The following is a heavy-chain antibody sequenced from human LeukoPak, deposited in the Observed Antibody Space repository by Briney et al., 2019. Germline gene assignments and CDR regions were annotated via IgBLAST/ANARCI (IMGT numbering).Heavy chain of an antibody. CDR1: GFTLSNYH. V-gene: IGHV3-21*01. D-gene: IGHD3-10*01. CDR2: ITTISHYI. Sequence: PGGSLRLSCAASGFTLSNYHMNWVRQAPGKGLEWLSSITTISHYIYYAGAVRGRFTISRDNAKNSPYLQMNSLRGEDTAVYYCARSGGPGTYHQLRYNWFDPWGQGTLVTVSS. J-gene: IGHJ5*02. CDR3: ARSGGPGTYHQLRYNWFDP.